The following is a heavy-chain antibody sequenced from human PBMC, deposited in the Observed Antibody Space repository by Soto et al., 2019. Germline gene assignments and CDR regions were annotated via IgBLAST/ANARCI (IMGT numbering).Heavy chain of an antibody. CDR1: GGSISSYY. J-gene: IGHJ5*02. Sequence: SETLSLTCTVSGGSISSYYWSWIRQPPGKGLEWIGYIYYSGSTNYNPSLKSRVTISVDTSKNQFSLKLSSVTAADTAVYYCARYLTGYGDWFDPWGQGTLVTVSS. CDR2: IYYSGST. CDR3: ARYLTGYGDWFDP. D-gene: IGHD3-9*01. V-gene: IGHV4-59*08.